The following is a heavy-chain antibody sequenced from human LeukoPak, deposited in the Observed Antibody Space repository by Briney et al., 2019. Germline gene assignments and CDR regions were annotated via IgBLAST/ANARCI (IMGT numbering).Heavy chain of an antibody. CDR1: GFTFSIYA. J-gene: IGHJ4*02. D-gene: IGHD3-22*01. V-gene: IGHV3-21*01. CDR3: ARAERYYDSTTFDY. Sequence: GGSLRLSCAASGFTFSIYAMSWVRQAPGKGLEWVSSISSSSSYIYYADSVKGRFTISRDNAKNSLYLQMNSLSAEDTAVYYCARAERYYDSTTFDYWGQGTLVTVSS. CDR2: ISSSSSYI.